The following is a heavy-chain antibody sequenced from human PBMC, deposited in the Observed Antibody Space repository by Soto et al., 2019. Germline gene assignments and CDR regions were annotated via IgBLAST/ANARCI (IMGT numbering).Heavy chain of an antibody. J-gene: IGHJ4*02. CDR2: ISTTGSYT. V-gene: IGHV3-11*05. CDR3: ARIVGARLNDY. Sequence: QVQLVESGGGLVKPGGSLRLSCAASGFTFNDYYMTWFRQAPGKGLEWVSCISTTGSYTNYAHSVKGRFTVSRDNANNSMYLQMNSLRDEDTAVYYCARIVGARLNDYWGQGTLVTVSS. D-gene: IGHD1-26*01. CDR1: GFTFNDYY.